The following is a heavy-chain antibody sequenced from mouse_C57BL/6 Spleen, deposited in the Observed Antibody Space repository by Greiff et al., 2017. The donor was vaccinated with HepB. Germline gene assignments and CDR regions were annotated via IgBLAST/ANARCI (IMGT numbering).Heavy chain of an antibody. CDR2: ISSGSSTI. V-gene: IGHV5-17*01. CDR3: ARGASSGSMDY. Sequence: EVHLVESGGGLVKPGGSLKLSCAASGFTFSDYGMHWVRQAPEKGLEWVAYISSGSSTIYYADTVKGRFTISRDNAKNTLFLQMTSLRSEDTAMYYCARGASSGSMDYWGQGTSVTVSS. J-gene: IGHJ4*01. CDR1: GFTFSDYG. D-gene: IGHD3-2*02.